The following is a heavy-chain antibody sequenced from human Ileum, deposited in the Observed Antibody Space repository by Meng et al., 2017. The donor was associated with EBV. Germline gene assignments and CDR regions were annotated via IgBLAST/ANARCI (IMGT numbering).Heavy chain of an antibody. CDR3: ARGYSSGWYYFDS. CDR1: GVSIDRSSDN. CDR2: IYYSGTT. D-gene: IGHD6-19*01. J-gene: IGHJ4*02. V-gene: IGHV4-39*01. Sequence: QVQLQEWGPGLVKPSETLSLTCTVSGVSIDRSSDNWGWIRQSPGKGLEWMGNIYYSGTTYYNPSLKSRVTISVDTSKNQFSLKLSSVTAADTAVYYCARGYSSGWYYFDSWGQGTLVTVSS.